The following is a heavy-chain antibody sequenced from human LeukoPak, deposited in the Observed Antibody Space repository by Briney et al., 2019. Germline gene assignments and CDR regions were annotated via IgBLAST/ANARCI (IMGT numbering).Heavy chain of an antibody. CDR2: IYYSGST. CDR1: GASISSTTYY. D-gene: IGHD6-19*01. CDR3: ARDQHIAVAGTMVSY. V-gene: IGHV4-39*02. Sequence: SETLSLTCTVSGASISSTTYYWGWIRQPPRKGLEWIASIYYSGSTYYNPSLKSRVTISVDTSKNQFSLKLSSVTAADTAVYYCARDQHIAVAGTMVSYWGQGTLATVSS. J-gene: IGHJ4*02.